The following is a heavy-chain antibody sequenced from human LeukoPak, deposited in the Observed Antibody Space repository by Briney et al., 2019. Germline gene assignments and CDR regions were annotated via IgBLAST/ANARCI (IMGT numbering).Heavy chain of an antibody. CDR2: ISASGGST. D-gene: IGHD1-14*01. CDR1: GFTFSSSA. J-gene: IGHJ5*02. CDR3: AKERMYNNGWFSP. Sequence: GGSLRLSCAASGFTFSSSAMSWVRQVPGKGLEWVSGISASGGSTYYADSVKGRFTISRDNSKDTLYLQMDSLRAEDTAVYYCAKERMYNNGWFSPWGQGTLVTVSS. V-gene: IGHV3-23*01.